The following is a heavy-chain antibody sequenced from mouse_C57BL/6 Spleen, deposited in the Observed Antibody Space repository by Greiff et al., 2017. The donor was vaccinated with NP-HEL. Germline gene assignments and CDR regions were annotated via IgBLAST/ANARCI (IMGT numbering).Heavy chain of an antibody. J-gene: IGHJ1*03. CDR2: INPSTGGT. CDR3: ARRKNWYCDV. V-gene: IGHV1-42*01. CDR1: GYSFTGYY. Sequence: VQLQQSGPELVKPGASVKISCKASGYSFTGYYMNWVKQSPEKSLEWIGEINPSTGGTTYNQKFKAKATLTVDKSSSTAYMQLKSLTSEDSAVYYCARRKNWYCDVWGTGTTVTVSS.